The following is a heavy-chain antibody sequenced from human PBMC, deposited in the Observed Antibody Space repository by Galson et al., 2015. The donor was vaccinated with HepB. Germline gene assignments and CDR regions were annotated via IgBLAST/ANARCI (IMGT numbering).Heavy chain of an antibody. Sequence: TLSLTCTVSGGSISSYYWSWIRQPPGKGLEWIGYIYYSGSTNYNPSLKSRVTISVDTSKNQFSLKLSSVTAADTAVYYCAGGAFWSGYYPVGYYYMDVWGKGTTVTVSS. J-gene: IGHJ6*03. D-gene: IGHD3-3*01. CDR1: GGSISSYY. V-gene: IGHV4-59*01. CDR2: IYYSGST. CDR3: AGGAFWSGYYPVGYYYMDV.